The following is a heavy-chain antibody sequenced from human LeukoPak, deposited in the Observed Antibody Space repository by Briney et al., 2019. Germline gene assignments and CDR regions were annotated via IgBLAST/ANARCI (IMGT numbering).Heavy chain of an antibody. Sequence: ASVKVSCKASGYTFTDHYMHWMRQAPGQGLEWMGRINPNSGGTNYAQKFQGRVTMTRDTSISTAYMELSRLRSDDTAVYYCARAMVRGVITPDYWGQGTLVTVSS. D-gene: IGHD3-10*01. CDR3: ARAMVRGVITPDY. J-gene: IGHJ4*02. V-gene: IGHV1-2*06. CDR1: GYTFTDHY. CDR2: INPNSGGT.